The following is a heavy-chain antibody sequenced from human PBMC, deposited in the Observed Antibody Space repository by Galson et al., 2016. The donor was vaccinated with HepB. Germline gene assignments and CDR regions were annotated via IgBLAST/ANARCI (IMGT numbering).Heavy chain of an antibody. D-gene: IGHD2-21*02. CDR2: MSHSGDT. J-gene: IGHJ1*01. CDR3: ARHDSAIFHH. CDR1: GVSISDYY. Sequence: SETLSLTCTVSGVSISDYYWSWIRQSPGKGLEWIGYMSHSGDTSYNPSLKSRVTMSVDTSKNQFSLNLSSVTAAASAVYYCARHDSAIFHHWGPGTLVTVSS. V-gene: IGHV4-59*08.